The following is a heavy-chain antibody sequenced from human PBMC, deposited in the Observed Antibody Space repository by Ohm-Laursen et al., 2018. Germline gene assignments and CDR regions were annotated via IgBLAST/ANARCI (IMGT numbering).Heavy chain of an antibody. CDR1: GFTFRDRY. V-gene: IGHV3-11*01. J-gene: IGHJ6*02. CDR3: ARGSDYYYYYGMDV. CDR2: ISTTGTTK. Sequence: SLRLSCAAPGFTFRDRYMAWIRQVPGKGLEWISSISTTGTTKQYAAPVKVRFAVSRDNVETSLYLQMNSLTAEDTAVYYCARGSDYYYYYGMDVWGQGTTVTVSS.